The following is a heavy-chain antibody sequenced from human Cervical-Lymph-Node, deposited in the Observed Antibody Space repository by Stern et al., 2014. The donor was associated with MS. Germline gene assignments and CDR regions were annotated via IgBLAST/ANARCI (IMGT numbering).Heavy chain of an antibody. J-gene: IGHJ4*02. CDR3: ARDLVDGRVGGPGSLDY. D-gene: IGHD3-10*01. CDR1: GYTFTTFY. V-gene: IGHV1-46*03. Sequence: VKMVESGAEVKKPGDSVRVSCKASGYTFTTFYIHWVRQAPGQGLEWMGVINPSDVSTSSAQWVQDRVTMTRDTSTSAVSMELTSLRSEYTAVYYCARDLVDGRVGGPGSLDYWGQGTLVTVSS. CDR2: INPSDVST.